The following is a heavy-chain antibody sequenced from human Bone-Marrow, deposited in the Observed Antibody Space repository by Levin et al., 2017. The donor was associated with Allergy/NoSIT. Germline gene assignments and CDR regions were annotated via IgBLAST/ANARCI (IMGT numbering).Heavy chain of an antibody. V-gene: IGHV5-51*01. D-gene: IGHD3/OR15-3a*01. J-gene: IGHJ4*02. CDR2: IYPGDSDI. CDR1: EYSFTRYW. CDR3: ARWRTGYPQYYFDY. Sequence: GESLKISCKASEYSFTRYWIGWVRQMPGKGLEWMGNIYPGDSDITYRPSFQGQVTISADKSLSTAYLQWSSLKASDTAMYYCARWRTGYPQYYFDYGGQGTLVTVSS.